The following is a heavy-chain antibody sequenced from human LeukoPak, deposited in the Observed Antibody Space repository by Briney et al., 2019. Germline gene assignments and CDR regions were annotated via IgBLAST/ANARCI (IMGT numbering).Heavy chain of an antibody. J-gene: IGHJ4*02. CDR1: GGSFSGYY. CDR3: ARGVVDTAMVTIAGLDY. CDR2: INHSGST. D-gene: IGHD5-18*01. V-gene: IGHV4-34*01. Sequence: SETLSLTCAVYGGSFSGYYWSWIRQPPGKGLEWIGEINHSGSTNYNPSLKSRVTISVDTSKNQFSLKLSSVTAADTAVYYCARGVVDTAMVTIAGLDYWGQGTLVTVSS.